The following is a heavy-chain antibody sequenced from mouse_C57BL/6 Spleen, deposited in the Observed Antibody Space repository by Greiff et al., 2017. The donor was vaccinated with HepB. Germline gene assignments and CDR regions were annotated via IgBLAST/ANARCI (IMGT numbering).Heavy chain of an antibody. CDR3: ARGKWSSYYFDY. V-gene: IGHV1-81*01. J-gene: IGHJ2*01. Sequence: LQESGAELARPGASVKLSCKASGYTFTSYGISWVKQRTGQGLEWIGEIYPRSGNTYYNEKFKGKATLTADKSSSTAYMELRSLTSEDSAVYFCARGKWSSYYFDYWGQGTTLTVSS. CDR1: GYTFTSYG. CDR2: IYPRSGNT. D-gene: IGHD1-3*01.